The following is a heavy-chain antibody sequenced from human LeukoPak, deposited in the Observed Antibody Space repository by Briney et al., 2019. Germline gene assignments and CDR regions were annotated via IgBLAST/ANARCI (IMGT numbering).Heavy chain of an antibody. CDR1: GFTFRNNW. CDR3: ARDLGWFHFDS. V-gene: IGHV3-7*01. Sequence: GGSLRLSCAASGFTFRNNWTTWVRQAPGKGLEWVAHIKEDGSAQNYIDSVKGRFIISRDNAKNSLFLQMNSVRAEDTAIYYCARDLGWFHFDSWGQGTLVTVSS. CDR2: IKEDGSAQ. D-gene: IGHD2-15*01. J-gene: IGHJ4*02.